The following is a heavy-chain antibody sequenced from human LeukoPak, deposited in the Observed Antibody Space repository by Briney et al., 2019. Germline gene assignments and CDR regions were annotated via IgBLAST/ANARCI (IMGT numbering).Heavy chain of an antibody. CDR3: AKDREYSSSCTDY. D-gene: IGHD6-13*01. Sequence: PGGSLRLSCEASGFXFSSYAMTWVRQAPGNGLEWVSSISGSGGSTYYADTLKGRVTITRDNSKNTLYLQMNSLRAEDTAVYYCAKDREYSSSCTDYWGQGTLVTVSS. CDR1: GFXFSSYA. V-gene: IGHV3-23*01. CDR2: ISGSGGST. J-gene: IGHJ4*02.